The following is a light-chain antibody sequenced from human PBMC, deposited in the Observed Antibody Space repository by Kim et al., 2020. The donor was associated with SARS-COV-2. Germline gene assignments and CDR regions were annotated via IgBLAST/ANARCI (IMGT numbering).Light chain of an antibody. J-gene: IGKJ2*01. V-gene: IGKV3-15*01. CDR3: QNYNPWPL. CDR2: DAS. CDR1: HSISSN. Sequence: LAVSPGERATLSCRASHSISSNLAWYQQKPGQAPRLLIYDASTRATGIPARFSGSGSGTEFTLTISSLQSEDFAVYYCQNYNPWPLFGQGTKLEI.